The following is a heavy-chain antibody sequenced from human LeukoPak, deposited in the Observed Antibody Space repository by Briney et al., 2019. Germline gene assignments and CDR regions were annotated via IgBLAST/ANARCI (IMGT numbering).Heavy chain of an antibody. J-gene: IGHJ3*02. CDR1: GFTFDDYA. CDR3: AKDYSSGWYGAFDI. CDR2: ISWNSGSI. V-gene: IGHV3-9*01. D-gene: IGHD6-19*01. Sequence: PGGSLRLSCAASGFTFDDYAMHWVRQAPGKGLEWVSGISWNSGSIGYADSVKGRFTISRDSAKNSLYLQMNSLRAEDTALYYCAKDYSSGWYGAFDIWGQGTMVTVSS.